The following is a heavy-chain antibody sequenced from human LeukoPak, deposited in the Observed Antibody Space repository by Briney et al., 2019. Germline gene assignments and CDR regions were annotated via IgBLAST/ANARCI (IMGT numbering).Heavy chain of an antibody. CDR1: GYTFTTYA. J-gene: IGHJ4*02. D-gene: IGHD1-26*01. V-gene: IGHV1-3*01. CDR2: INAGNGNT. CDR3: AKTDGSSSPFDY. Sequence: ASVKVSCKPSGYTFTTYAMHWVRQAPGQSLEWMGWINAGNGNTKYSQKFQGRVTITRATCASTAYMELRRLRSEDTGVYYCAKTDGSSSPFDYWGEGTLVTVSS.